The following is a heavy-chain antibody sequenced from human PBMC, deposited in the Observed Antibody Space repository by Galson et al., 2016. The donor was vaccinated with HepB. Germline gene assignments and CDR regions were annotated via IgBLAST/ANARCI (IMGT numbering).Heavy chain of an antibody. D-gene: IGHD2-2*01. J-gene: IGHJ3*02. CDR3: ARERFCTSAACYVGTAFHI. Sequence: SLRLSCAASGFTFSSYWMHWVRQAPGKGLVWVSRINSDGSSTSYADSVKGRFTISRDNAKNSLYVQMDSLRAEDTAVYFCARERFCTSAACYVGTAFHIARQGTMVTVSS. CDR2: INSDGSST. V-gene: IGHV3-74*01. CDR1: GFTFSSYW.